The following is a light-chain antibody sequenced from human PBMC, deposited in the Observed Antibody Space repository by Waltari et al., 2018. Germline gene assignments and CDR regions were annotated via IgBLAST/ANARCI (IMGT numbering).Light chain of an antibody. CDR2: WAS. J-gene: IGKJ1*01. V-gene: IGKV4-1*01. Sequence: DIVMTQSPDSLTVSPGERATINCRSSQSVSDHVNNKNYLAWYRQKPGQPPKLLISWASTREFGVPDRFSGSESGTEFTLTISSLQPEDVAVYYCQQYYNTPPTFGQGTKVEIK. CDR1: QSVSDHVNNKNY. CDR3: QQYYNTPPT.